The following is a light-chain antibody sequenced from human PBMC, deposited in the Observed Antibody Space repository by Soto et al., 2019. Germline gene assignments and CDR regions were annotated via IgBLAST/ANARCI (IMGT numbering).Light chain of an antibody. V-gene: IGKV4-1*01. Sequence: DIVMTQSPDSLAVSLGERASINCKSSQSLLNSSNNKNRLAWHQQKPGQPPKLLIYWASTRESGVPDRFSDSGSGTDFTLTISSLQAEDVAVYYCQQYYSTPWTFGQGTKVEIK. J-gene: IGKJ1*01. CDR3: QQYYSTPWT. CDR2: WAS. CDR1: QSLLNSSNNKNR.